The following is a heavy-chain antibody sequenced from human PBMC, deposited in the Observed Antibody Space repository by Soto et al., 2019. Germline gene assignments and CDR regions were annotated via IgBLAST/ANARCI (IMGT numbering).Heavy chain of an antibody. D-gene: IGHD1-26*01. V-gene: IGHV3-23*01. CDR3: ANSGSPN. CDR2: IGSHISGGVGTT. J-gene: IGHJ4*02. Sequence: GGSLRLSCAASVFTFSNFAMTWVRQAPGKGLEWVSSIGSHISGGVGTTFYADSVKGRFTISRDNSKNTLYLQVNSLRAEDTAVYYCANSGSPNWGQGTLVTVSS. CDR1: VFTFSNFA.